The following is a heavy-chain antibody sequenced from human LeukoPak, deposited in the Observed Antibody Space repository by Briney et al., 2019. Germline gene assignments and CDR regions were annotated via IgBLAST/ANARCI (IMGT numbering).Heavy chain of an antibody. CDR1: GGSISSSSYY. D-gene: IGHD4-17*01. J-gene: IGHJ6*03. CDR2: IYYSGST. CDR3: ARGPTDYGDYGYYYYYMDV. Sequence: SETLSLTCTVSGGSISSSSYYWGWIRQPPGKGLEWIGSIYYSGSTNYNPSLKGRVTISVDTSKNQFSLKLSSVTAEDTAVYYCARGPTDYGDYGYYYYYMDVWGKGTTVTVSS. V-gene: IGHV4-39*07.